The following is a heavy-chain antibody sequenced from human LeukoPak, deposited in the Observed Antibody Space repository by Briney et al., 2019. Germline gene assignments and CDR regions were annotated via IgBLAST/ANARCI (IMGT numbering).Heavy chain of an antibody. CDR2: IYSGGGT. V-gene: IGHV3-53*01. J-gene: IGHJ4*02. Sequence: GGSLRLSCAASGFTVSSNYMTWVRQAPGKGLEWVSVIYSGGGTYYSDSVKGRFTISRDKLKNTIYLQMNSLRAEDTAVYYCAKWRRGGWSLDYWGQGTLVTVSS. CDR3: AKWRRGGWSLDY. CDR1: GFTVSSNY. D-gene: IGHD6-19*01.